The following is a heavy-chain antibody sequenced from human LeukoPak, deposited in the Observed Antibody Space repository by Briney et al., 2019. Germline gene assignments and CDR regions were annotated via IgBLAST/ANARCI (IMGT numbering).Heavy chain of an antibody. CDR3: ARDWASPGPTTI. CDR2: ITSSGSVI. D-gene: IGHD1-26*01. CDR1: GFTFSTNS. V-gene: IGHV3-48*01. J-gene: IGHJ4*02. Sequence: GGSLRLSCAASGFTFSTNSMSWVRQAPGKGLEWVSYITSSGSVIHYSDSVRGRFTISRDNAKSTLYLQLNSLRAEDKAIYCARDWASPGPTTIWGQGTLVTVSS.